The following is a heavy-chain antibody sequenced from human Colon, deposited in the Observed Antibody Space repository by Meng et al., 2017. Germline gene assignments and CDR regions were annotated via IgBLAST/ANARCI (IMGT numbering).Heavy chain of an antibody. CDR3: ARHEWELHYGIDY. CDR1: GYSFTSYW. V-gene: IGHV5-51*01. Sequence: GGSLRLSCKGSGYSFTSYWIGWVRQMPGKGLEWMGIIYPGDSDTRYSPSFQGQVTISADKSISTAYLQWSSLKASDTAMYYCARHEWELHYGIDYWGQGTLVTVSS. CDR2: IYPGDSDT. J-gene: IGHJ4*02. D-gene: IGHD1-26*01.